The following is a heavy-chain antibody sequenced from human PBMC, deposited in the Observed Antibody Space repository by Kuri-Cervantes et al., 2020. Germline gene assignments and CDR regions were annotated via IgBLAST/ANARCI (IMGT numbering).Heavy chain of an antibody. D-gene: IGHD5-24*01. CDR3: AKRHRGDGYYLYYFEY. CDR1: GFTFSSYA. V-gene: IGHV3-23*01. CDR2: ISGSGGST. Sequence: GGSLRLSCAASGFTFSSYAMSGVPKAPGKGLGWVSAISGSGGSTYYADSVKGRFTISRDNSKNTLFLQMNGLRADDTAVYYCAKRHRGDGYYLYYFEYWGQGTLVTVSS. J-gene: IGHJ4*02.